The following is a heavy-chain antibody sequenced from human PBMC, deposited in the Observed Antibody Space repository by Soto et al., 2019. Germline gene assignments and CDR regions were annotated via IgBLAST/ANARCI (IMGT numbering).Heavy chain of an antibody. Sequence: PSETLSLTCTVSGGSISSCYWSWIRQPPGKGLEWIGYIYYSGSTNYNPSLKSRVTISVDTSKNQFSLKLSSVTAADTAVYYCARDAAVAGPPYFDYWGQGTLVTVPS. D-gene: IGHD6-19*01. J-gene: IGHJ4*02. V-gene: IGHV4-59*01. CDR1: GGSISSCY. CDR2: IYYSGST. CDR3: ARDAAVAGPPYFDY.